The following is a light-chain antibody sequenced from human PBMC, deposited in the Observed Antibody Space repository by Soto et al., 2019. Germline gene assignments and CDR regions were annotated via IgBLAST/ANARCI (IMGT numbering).Light chain of an antibody. J-gene: IGKJ1*01. CDR3: QQSDSYQRT. CDR1: QSISSW. Sequence: DIQMTQSPSTLSASVGDRVTITCRASQSISSWLAWYQQKPGKAPKLLIYKASSLETGVPSRFSGSGSGTEFTLTISSLQPDDFATYYCQQSDSYQRTFGQGNKVEIK. CDR2: KAS. V-gene: IGKV1-5*03.